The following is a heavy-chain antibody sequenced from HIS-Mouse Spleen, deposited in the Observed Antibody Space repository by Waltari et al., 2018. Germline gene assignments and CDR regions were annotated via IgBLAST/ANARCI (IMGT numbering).Heavy chain of an antibody. D-gene: IGHD3-16*01. CDR1: GGSISSYY. Sequence: QVQLQESGPGLVKPSETLSLTCTVSGGSISSYYWSWIRQPPGKGLEWIGYIYYSGSTTYDPSLKSRVTISVDTSKNQFSLKLSSVTAADTAVYYCARTIWGSSGDWGQGTLVTVSS. CDR3: ARTIWGSSGD. CDR2: IYYSGST. J-gene: IGHJ4*02. V-gene: IGHV4-59*01.